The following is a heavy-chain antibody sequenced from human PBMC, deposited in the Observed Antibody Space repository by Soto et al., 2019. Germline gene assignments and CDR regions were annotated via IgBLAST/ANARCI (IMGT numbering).Heavy chain of an antibody. D-gene: IGHD2-15*01. J-gene: IGHJ6*03. Sequence: QVQLEQSGAEVKKPGASVKVSCKASGYTFTSYDINWVRQATGQGLEWMGWMNPNSGNTGYAQKFQGRVTMTRNTPISTAYMELSSLRSEDTAVYYCARERYCSGGSCYYYYMDVWGKGTTVTVSS. V-gene: IGHV1-8*01. CDR3: ARERYCSGGSCYYYYMDV. CDR2: MNPNSGNT. CDR1: GYTFTSYD.